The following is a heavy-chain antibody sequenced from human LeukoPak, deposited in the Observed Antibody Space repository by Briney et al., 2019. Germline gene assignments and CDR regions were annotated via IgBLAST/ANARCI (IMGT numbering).Heavy chain of an antibody. CDR1: GYTFTSYA. V-gene: IGHV1-3*01. CDR2: INAGNGNT. D-gene: IGHD3-9*01. J-gene: IGHJ4*02. CDR3: ARAKAVLRYFDWFFFDY. Sequence: ASVKVSCKASGYTFTSYAMHWVRQAPGQRLGWMGWINAGNGNTKYPQKFQGRVTITRDTSASTAYMELSSLRSEDTAVYYCARAKAVLRYFDWFFFDYWGQGTLVTVSS.